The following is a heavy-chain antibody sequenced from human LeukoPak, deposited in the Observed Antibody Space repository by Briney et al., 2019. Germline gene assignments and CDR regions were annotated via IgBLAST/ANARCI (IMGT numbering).Heavy chain of an antibody. CDR2: ISGSGGST. CDR1: GFTFSSYA. CDR3: ARLPSSSWQSAYNWFDP. Sequence: GGSLRLSCAASGFTFSSYAMSWVRQAPGKGLEWVSAISGSGGSTYYADSVKGRFTISRDNSKNTLYLQMNSLRAEDTAVYYCARLPSSSWQSAYNWFDPWGQGTLVTVSS. J-gene: IGHJ5*02. D-gene: IGHD6-13*01. V-gene: IGHV3-23*01.